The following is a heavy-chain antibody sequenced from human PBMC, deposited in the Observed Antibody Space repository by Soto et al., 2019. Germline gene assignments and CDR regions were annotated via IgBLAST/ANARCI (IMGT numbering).Heavy chain of an antibody. CDR1: GLTFGSRA. D-gene: IGHD3-10*01. CDR3: ARGSTESYPGSRIFDF. CDR2: ITDNGGDA. V-gene: IGHV3-23*01. Sequence: GGSLRLSCVDSGLTFGSRAMSWVRPAPGAGLQWVATITDNGGDAKYADSVRGRFVISRDNSKKTLYLQMTSLTAEDSAMYFCARGSTESYPGSRIFDFWGRGTLVTVSS. J-gene: IGHJ4*02.